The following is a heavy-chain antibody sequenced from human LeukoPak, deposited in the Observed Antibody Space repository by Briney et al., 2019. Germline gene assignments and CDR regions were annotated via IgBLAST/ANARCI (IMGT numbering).Heavy chain of an antibody. CDR2: IIPIFGTA. D-gene: IGHD5-18*01. CDR1: GGTFSSYA. J-gene: IGHJ6*03. Sequence: ASVKVSCKASGGTFSSYAISWVRQAPGQGLEWMGGIIPIFGTANYAQKFQGRVTITADKSTSTAYMELSSLRSEDTAVYYCAKDVDTAMASPYYYYMDVWGKGTTVTVSS. V-gene: IGHV1-69*06. CDR3: AKDVDTAMASPYYYYMDV.